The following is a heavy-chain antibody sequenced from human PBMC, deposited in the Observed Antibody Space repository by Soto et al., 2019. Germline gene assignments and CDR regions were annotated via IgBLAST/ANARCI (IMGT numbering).Heavy chain of an antibody. CDR3: ARQERYADYAGPFDY. CDR1: GNSFTNYW. CDR2: IYPGDSDT. J-gene: IGHJ4*02. Sequence: PGESLKISCKGSGNSFTNYWIGWVRQMPGKGLEWMGIIYPGDSDTRYSPSFQGQVTISADRSISTAYLQCSSLRASDTAMYYCARQERYADYAGPFDYWGQGTLVTVSS. V-gene: IGHV5-51*01. D-gene: IGHD4-17*01.